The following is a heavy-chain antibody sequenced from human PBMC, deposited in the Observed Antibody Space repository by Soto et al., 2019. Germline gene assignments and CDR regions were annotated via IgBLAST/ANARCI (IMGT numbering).Heavy chain of an antibody. V-gene: IGHV1-2*02. D-gene: IGHD3-9*01. CDR2: INPNSGGI. J-gene: IGHJ3*02. CDR1: GYTFTGHY. CDR3: ARDSYFDILTGYSKNAFDI. Sequence: QVQLVQSGAEVKKPGASVKVSCKASGYTFTGHYVHWVRQAPGQGLEWMGWINPNSGGIYYAQKFQDRFTMTRDTPISTAYMELSSLISDDTAVYYCARDSYFDILTGYSKNAFDIWGQGKMVTLSS.